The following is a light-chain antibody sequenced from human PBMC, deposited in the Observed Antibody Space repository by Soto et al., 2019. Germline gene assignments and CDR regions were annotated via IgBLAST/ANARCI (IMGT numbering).Light chain of an antibody. CDR3: QEYGSSPYT. V-gene: IGKV3D-20*01. CDR2: DAS. CDR1: QSVSSSS. Sequence: EIVLTQSPATLSLSPGERATLSCGASQSVSSSSLAWYQQKPGLAPRLLIYDASSRATGIPDRFSGSGSGTDFTLIISRLEPEDFAVYYCQEYGSSPYTFGHVTKLDI. J-gene: IGKJ2*01.